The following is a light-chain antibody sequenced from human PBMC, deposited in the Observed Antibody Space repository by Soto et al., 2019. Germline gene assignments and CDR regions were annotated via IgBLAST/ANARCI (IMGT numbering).Light chain of an antibody. Sequence: DSLSTHSLVTLSLSAEERATPSCRASQSVSSSYLAWYQQKPGQPPRLLIYVASSRAPGIPDRFSGSGSGTDFTLTISRLEPEDFAVYYCQQYGSSGTFGQGTKVDIK. V-gene: IGKV3-20*01. J-gene: IGKJ1*01. CDR1: QSVSSSY. CDR2: VAS. CDR3: QQYGSSGT.